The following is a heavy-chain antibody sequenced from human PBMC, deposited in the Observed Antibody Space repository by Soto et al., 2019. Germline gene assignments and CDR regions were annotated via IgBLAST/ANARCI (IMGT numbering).Heavy chain of an antibody. Sequence: EASVKVSCKASGYTFTSYGISWVRQAPGQGLEWMGWISAYKGNTNYAQKLQGRVTMTTDTSTSKAYMELRSLRSDDTAVYYGARQSSDPLLTPYYYYGMDVWGQGTTVTVSS. CDR2: ISAYKGNT. J-gene: IGHJ6*02. CDR3: ARQSSDPLLTPYYYYGMDV. CDR1: GYTFTSYG. V-gene: IGHV1-18*04. D-gene: IGHD2-15*01.